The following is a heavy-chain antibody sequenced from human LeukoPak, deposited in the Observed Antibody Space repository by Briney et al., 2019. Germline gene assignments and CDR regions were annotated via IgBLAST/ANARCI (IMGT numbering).Heavy chain of an antibody. CDR1: GFTFSSYE. CDR3: ARERGYSGYDYFIDSPSDY. Sequence: QPGGSLRLSCAASGFTFSSYEMNWVRQAPGEGLEWVSYISSSGSTIYNADSVKGRFTISRDNAKNSLYLQMNSLRAEDTAVYYCARERGYSGYDYFIDSPSDYWGQGTLVTVSS. D-gene: IGHD5-12*01. J-gene: IGHJ4*02. V-gene: IGHV3-48*03. CDR2: ISSSGSTI.